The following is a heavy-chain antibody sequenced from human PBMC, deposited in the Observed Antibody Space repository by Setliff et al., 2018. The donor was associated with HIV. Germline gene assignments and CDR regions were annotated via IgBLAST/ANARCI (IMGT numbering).Heavy chain of an antibody. CDR2: ISHSGIT. D-gene: IGHD1-1*01. V-gene: IGHV4-39*07. J-gene: IGHJ4*02. CDR3: ARVGGVAVTTTGGTASFDY. Sequence: LSLTCIVSGVSTISSSSSYYWGWIRRPPGKGLEWIGYISHSGITYYNPSLKSRVTMSVDTSKNQFSLRVRSVTAADTAVYYCARVGGVAVTTTGGTASFDYWGQGTLVTVSS. CDR1: GVSTISSSSSYY.